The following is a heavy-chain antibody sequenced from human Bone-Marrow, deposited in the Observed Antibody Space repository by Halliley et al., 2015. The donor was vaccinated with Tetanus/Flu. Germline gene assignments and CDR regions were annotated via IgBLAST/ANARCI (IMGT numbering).Heavy chain of an antibody. Sequence: SLRLSCAASGFSFSYYAMHWVRQAPGKGLEWVAVIYFGESDKYYADSVKGRFSISRDNSKNTLFLQMNSLRVDDTAVYYCARVRGSPAVAFDIWGRGAKVTVSS. CDR2: IYFGESDK. J-gene: IGHJ3*02. CDR3: ARVRGSPAVAFDI. D-gene: IGHD3-16*01. CDR1: GFSFSYYA. V-gene: IGHV3-33*01.